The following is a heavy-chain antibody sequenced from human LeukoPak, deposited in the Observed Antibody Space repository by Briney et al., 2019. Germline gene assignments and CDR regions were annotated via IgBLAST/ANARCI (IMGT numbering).Heavy chain of an antibody. CDR3: ARENTMIVVVTPQTYYYYMDV. J-gene: IGHJ6*03. D-gene: IGHD3-22*01. Sequence: GGSLRLSCAASGFTFNRYNMNWVRRAPGKGLEWVANIKQDGSEKYYVDSVKGRFTISRDNAKNSLYLQMNSLRAEDTAVYYCARENTMIVVVTPQTYYYYMDVWGKGTTVTVSS. CDR2: IKQDGSEK. CDR1: GFTFNRYN. V-gene: IGHV3-7*01.